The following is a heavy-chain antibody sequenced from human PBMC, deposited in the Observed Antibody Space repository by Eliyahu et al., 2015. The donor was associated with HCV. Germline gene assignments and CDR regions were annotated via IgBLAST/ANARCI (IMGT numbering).Heavy chain of an antibody. CDR3: AGGVVATITGWFDP. D-gene: IGHD5-12*01. J-gene: IGHJ5*02. Sequence: LEWMGGIIPIFGIANYAQKFQGRVTITADKSTSTAYMELSSLRSEDTAVYYCAGGVVATITGWFDPWGQGTLVTVSS. CDR2: IIPIFGIA. V-gene: IGHV1-69*17.